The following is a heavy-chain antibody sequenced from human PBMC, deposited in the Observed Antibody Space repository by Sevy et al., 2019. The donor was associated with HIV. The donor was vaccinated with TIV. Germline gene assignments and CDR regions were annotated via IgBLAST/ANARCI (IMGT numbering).Heavy chain of an antibody. CDR1: GFTFGTFG. D-gene: IGHD3-9*01. V-gene: IGHV3-30*18. Sequence: GGSLRLSCAASGFTFGTFGMHWVRQAPGKGLEWVAVISYDGSSKYYRDSVKGRFIISRDNSKNTLYLQMSSLRPEDTAMYYCAKDFTGYNGMDVWGQGTTVTVSS. J-gene: IGHJ6*02. CDR2: ISYDGSSK. CDR3: AKDFTGYNGMDV.